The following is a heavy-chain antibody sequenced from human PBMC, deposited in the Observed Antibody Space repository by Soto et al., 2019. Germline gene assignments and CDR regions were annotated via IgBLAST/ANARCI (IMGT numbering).Heavy chain of an antibody. D-gene: IGHD1-26*01. Sequence: SQTLSLTCAITGDSVSSDSAGWSWVRQSPSRGLEWLGRTYYRSKWYYEYAVSVRGRITINPDTSKNQYSLQLNSVTPEDTAVYFCARGEQYSGRIFDYWGQGTLVTVSS. CDR1: GDSVSSDSAG. J-gene: IGHJ4*01. CDR2: TYYRSKWYY. V-gene: IGHV6-1*01. CDR3: ARGEQYSGRIFDY.